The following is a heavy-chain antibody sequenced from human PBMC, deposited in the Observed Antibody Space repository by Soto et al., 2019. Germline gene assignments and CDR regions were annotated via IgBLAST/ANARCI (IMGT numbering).Heavy chain of an antibody. CDR3: AKNSYNFGDSKYDY. V-gene: IGHV3-23*01. D-gene: IGHD4-17*01. J-gene: IGHJ4*02. Sequence: PGGSLRLSCAASGFTFSSYAMSWVRQAPGKGLEWVSAISGSGGSTYYADSVKGRFTISRDNSKNMLYLQMNSLRAEDTAVYYWAKNSYNFGDSKYDYWGQGTLVTVSS. CDR1: GFTFSSYA. CDR2: ISGSGGST.